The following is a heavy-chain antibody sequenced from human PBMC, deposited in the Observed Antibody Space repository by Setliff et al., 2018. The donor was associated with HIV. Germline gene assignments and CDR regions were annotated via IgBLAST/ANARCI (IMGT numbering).Heavy chain of an antibody. CDR1: GYSISSGFY. CDR2: IYHSGST. Sequence: PSETLSLTCAVSGYSISSGFYWDWIRQPPGKGLEWIGSIYHSGSTYYNPSLRSRVTISVDTSKNQFSLKLSSVTAADTAVYYCARDAPTVYANGWFDPWGQGTLVTV. J-gene: IGHJ5*02. D-gene: IGHD2-8*01. V-gene: IGHV4-38-2*02. CDR3: ARDAPTVYANGWFDP.